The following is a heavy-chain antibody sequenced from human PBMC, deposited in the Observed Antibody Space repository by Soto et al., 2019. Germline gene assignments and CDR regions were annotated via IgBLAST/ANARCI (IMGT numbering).Heavy chain of an antibody. CDR3: ARDYDSWSGRPYYYYVMDV. CDR2: ISAYNGNT. Sequence: ASVKVSCKASGYTFTSYGISWVRQAPGQGXEWMGWISAYNGNTNYAQKLQGRVTMTTDTSTSTAYMELRSLRSDDTAVYYCARDYDSWSGRPYYYYVMDVWGQGTTVTVS. D-gene: IGHD3-3*01. V-gene: IGHV1-18*04. J-gene: IGHJ6*02. CDR1: GYTFTSYG.